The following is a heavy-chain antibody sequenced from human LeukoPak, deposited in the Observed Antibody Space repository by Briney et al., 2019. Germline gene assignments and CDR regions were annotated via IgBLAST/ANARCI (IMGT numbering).Heavy chain of an antibody. Sequence: GRSLRLSCAASGFTFDDYAMRWVRQAPGKGLEWVSGISGNSGSIVYADSVKGRFTISRDNAKNSLYLQMNSLRAEDTALYYCAKGRGGSSTSALWFDPWGQGTLVTVSS. CDR3: AKGRGGSSTSALWFDP. CDR1: GFTFDDYA. D-gene: IGHD2-2*01. CDR2: ISGNSGSI. J-gene: IGHJ5*02. V-gene: IGHV3-9*01.